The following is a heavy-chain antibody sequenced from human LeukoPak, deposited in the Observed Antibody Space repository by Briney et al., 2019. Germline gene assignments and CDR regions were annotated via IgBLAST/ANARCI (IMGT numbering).Heavy chain of an antibody. CDR2: INHSGST. CDR1: GESFSGYY. CDR3: ARRRYSSSWYFQH. V-gene: IGHV4-34*01. J-gene: IGHJ1*01. D-gene: IGHD6-13*01. Sequence: SETLSLTCAVYGESFSGYYWSWIRQPPGKGLEWIGEINHSGSTNYNPSLKSRVTISVDTSKNQFSLKLSSVTAADTAVYYCARRRYSSSWYFQHWGQGTLVTVSS.